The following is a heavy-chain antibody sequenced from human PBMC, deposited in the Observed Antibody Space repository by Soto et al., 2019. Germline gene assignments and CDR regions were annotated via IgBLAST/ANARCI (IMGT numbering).Heavy chain of an antibody. D-gene: IGHD3-3*02. Sequence: SETLSLTCTVSGGSISSYYWSWIRQPPGKGLEWIGYIYYSGSTNYNPSLKSRVTISVDTSKNQFSLKLSSVTAADTAVYYCARLGISFAMDVWGKGTTVTVSS. CDR2: IYYSGST. CDR1: GGSISSYY. J-gene: IGHJ6*03. CDR3: ARLGISFAMDV. V-gene: IGHV4-59*08.